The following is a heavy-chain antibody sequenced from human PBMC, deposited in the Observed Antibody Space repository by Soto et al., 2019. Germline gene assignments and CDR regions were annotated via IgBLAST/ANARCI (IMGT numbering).Heavy chain of an antibody. Sequence: PGGSLRLSCAASGFTFSSYAMSWVRQAPGKGLEWVSAISGSGGSTYYADSVKGRFTISRDNSKNTLYLQMNSLRAEDTAVYYCAKXLNYYDSSGYYPDAFDIWGQGTMVTVSS. V-gene: IGHV3-23*01. J-gene: IGHJ3*02. D-gene: IGHD3-22*01. CDR3: AKXLNYYDSSGYYPDAFDI. CDR1: GFTFSSYA. CDR2: ISGSGGST.